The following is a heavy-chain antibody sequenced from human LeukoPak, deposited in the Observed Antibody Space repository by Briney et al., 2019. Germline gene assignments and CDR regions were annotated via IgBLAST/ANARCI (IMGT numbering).Heavy chain of an antibody. Sequence: GGSLRLSCAASGFTLSSYAMHGVRQAPDKGLEYVAVISNDGTYKYYGASVKGRFTISRDNSKNTLYLQMDSLRSEDTAVYSCTRKSGGSQRKMDDWFDPWGQGTLVIVSS. V-gene: IGHV3-30*04. CDR3: TRKSGGSQRKMDDWFDP. J-gene: IGHJ5*02. D-gene: IGHD3-10*01. CDR2: ISNDGTYK. CDR1: GFTLSSYA.